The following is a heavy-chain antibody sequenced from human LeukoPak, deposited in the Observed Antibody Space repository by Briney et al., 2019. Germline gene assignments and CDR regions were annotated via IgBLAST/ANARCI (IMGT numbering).Heavy chain of an antibody. Sequence: SETLSLTCTVSGGSISSSSYYWGWIRQPPGKGLEWIGSIYYSGSTYYNPSLKSRVTISVDTSKNQFSLKLSSVTAADTAVYYCATPYYYDSSGYSYYFDYWGQGTLVTVSS. CDR2: IYYSGST. J-gene: IGHJ4*02. V-gene: IGHV4-39*07. CDR3: ATPYYYDSSGYSYYFDY. CDR1: GGSISSSSYY. D-gene: IGHD3-22*01.